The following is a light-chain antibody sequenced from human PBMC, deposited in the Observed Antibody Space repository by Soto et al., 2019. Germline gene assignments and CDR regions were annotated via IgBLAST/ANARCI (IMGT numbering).Light chain of an antibody. CDR2: GAS. Sequence: EIVLMQSGGSLSLSPGERVTLSCRASQSVSNSYLAWYQQKPGQAPRLVIFGASSRATGIPDRFSGSGSGTDFTLTISRLEPEDFAVYYCQQYGSSPITFGQGTRLEIK. CDR3: QQYGSSPIT. J-gene: IGKJ5*01. CDR1: QSVSNSY. V-gene: IGKV3-20*01.